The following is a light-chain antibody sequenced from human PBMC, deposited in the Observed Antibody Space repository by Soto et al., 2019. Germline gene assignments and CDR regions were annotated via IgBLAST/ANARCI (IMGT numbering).Light chain of an antibody. V-gene: IGKV3D-15*01. CDR2: AVS. CDR3: QQYRPSPAIS. Sequence: EIGMTQSPATLSVSPGERATLSCRASQSVSSNLAWYQQKPGQAPRLLIYAVSTRATGIPDRFSGSGSGTDFTLTISRLEPEDSALYFCQQYRPSPAISFGQGTRLEIK. CDR1: QSVSSN. J-gene: IGKJ5*01.